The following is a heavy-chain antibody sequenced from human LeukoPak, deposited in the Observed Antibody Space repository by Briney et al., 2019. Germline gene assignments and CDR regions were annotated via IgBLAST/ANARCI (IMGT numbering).Heavy chain of an antibody. CDR2: IYPGDSDT. V-gene: IGHV5-51*01. CDR1: GYSFTTYW. CDR3: ARWRTSGGSAWGVDY. J-gene: IGHJ4*02. D-gene: IGHD2-15*01. Sequence: GESLKISCKASGYSFTTYWTGWVRQMPGKGLEWMGNIYPGDSDTRYSPSFQGQVTISADKSITTAYLQWSSLKASDTAMYYCARWRTSGGSAWGVDYWGQGTLVTVSS.